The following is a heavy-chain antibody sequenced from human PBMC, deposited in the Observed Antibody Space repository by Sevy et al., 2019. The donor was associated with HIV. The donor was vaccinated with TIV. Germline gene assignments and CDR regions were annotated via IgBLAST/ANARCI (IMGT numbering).Heavy chain of an antibody. D-gene: IGHD6-13*01. J-gene: IGHJ4*02. CDR1: GGSFSGYY. CDR3: ASLDYQQLPRAYGY. CDR2: INHSGST. Sequence: SETLSLTCAVYGGSFSGYYWSWIRQPPGKGLEWIGEINHSGSTNYNPSLKSRVTISVDTSKNQFSLKLSSVTAADTAVYYCASLDYQQLPRAYGYWGQGTLVTVSS. V-gene: IGHV4-34*01.